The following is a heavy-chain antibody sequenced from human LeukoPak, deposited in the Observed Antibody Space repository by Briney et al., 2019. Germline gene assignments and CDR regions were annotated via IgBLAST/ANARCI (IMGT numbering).Heavy chain of an antibody. CDR2: IKSKTDGGTT. D-gene: IGHD3-16*02. CDR1: GFTFSNAW. Sequence: PGGSLRLSCAASGFTFSNAWMSWVRQAPGKGREWVGRIKSKTDGGTTDYAAPVKGRFTISRDDSKNTLYLQMNSLKTEDTAVYYCTTRIMITFGGVIAPSLFDYWGQGTLVTVSS. J-gene: IGHJ4*02. CDR3: TTRIMITFGGVIAPSLFDY. V-gene: IGHV3-15*01.